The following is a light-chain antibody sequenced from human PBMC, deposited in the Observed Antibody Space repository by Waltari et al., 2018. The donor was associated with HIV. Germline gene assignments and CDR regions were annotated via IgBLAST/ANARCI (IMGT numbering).Light chain of an antibody. CDR1: KAISDY. J-gene: IGKJ4*01. CDR3: QPSYTMPLT. CDR2: AAT. Sequence: DIQMTQSPHSLSASVGHTSTITCRARKAISDYLNVYQQKPGRAPNLLIYAATNLQRGVASRFSATRSGTDFTLTIDRLQPEDLATYYCQPSYTMPLTFGGGT. V-gene: IGKV1-39*01.